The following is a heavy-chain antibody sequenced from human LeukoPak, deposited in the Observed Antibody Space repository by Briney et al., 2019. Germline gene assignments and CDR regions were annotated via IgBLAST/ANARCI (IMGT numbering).Heavy chain of an antibody. CDR1: GFTSSNYA. CDR3: ARALYTGNNLLFDC. V-gene: IGHV3-64*01. D-gene: IGHD1-26*01. CDR2: INSNGNTT. Sequence: GGSLRLSCAASGFTSSNYAMHWVRQAPGKGLEYVSVINSNGNTTFYANSVKGRFTISRDNSKNTLYLQMGSLGADDMGVYYCARALYTGNNLLFDCWGQGTQVTVSS. J-gene: IGHJ4*02.